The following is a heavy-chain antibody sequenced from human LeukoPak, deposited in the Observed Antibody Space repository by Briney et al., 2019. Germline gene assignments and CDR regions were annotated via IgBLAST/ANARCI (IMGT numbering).Heavy chain of an antibody. J-gene: IGHJ6*02. CDR2: MNPNSGNT. Sequence: GASVKVSCKASGYTFTSYDINWVRQATGQGLEWMGWMNPNSGNTGYAQKFQGRVTMTRNTSISTAYMELSSLRSEDTAVYYCATASEVVTPFYGMDVWGQGTTVTVSS. CDR1: GYTFTSYD. V-gene: IGHV1-8*01. D-gene: IGHD2-21*02. CDR3: ATASEVVTPFYGMDV.